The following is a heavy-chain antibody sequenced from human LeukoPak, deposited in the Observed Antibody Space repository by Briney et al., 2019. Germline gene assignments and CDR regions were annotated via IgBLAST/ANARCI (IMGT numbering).Heavy chain of an antibody. CDR2: ISYDGSNK. D-gene: IGHD3-16*01. V-gene: IGHV3-30*03. CDR1: GFTFSSYG. J-gene: IGHJ4*02. Sequence: GGSLRLSCAASGFTFSSYGMHWVRQAPGKGLEWVAVISYDGSNKYYADSVKGRFTISRDNSKNTLYLQMNSLRAEDTAVYYCARGRIGATSFDYWGQGTLVTVSS. CDR3: ARGRIGATSFDY.